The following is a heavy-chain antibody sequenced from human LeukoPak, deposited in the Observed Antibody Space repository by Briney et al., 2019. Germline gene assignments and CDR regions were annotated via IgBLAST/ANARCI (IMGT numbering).Heavy chain of an antibody. V-gene: IGHV3-30*03. CDR2: ISYDGSNK. D-gene: IGHD3-9*01. CDR1: GFTFSSYS. CDR3: ARADDWLLSPLDS. J-gene: IGHJ4*02. Sequence: PGGSLRLSCAASGFTFSSYSMNWVRQAPGKGLEWVAVISYDGSNKYYADSVKGRFTISRDNAKNTLYLQMNSLRAEDTTVYYCARADDWLLSPLDSWGQGTLVTVSS.